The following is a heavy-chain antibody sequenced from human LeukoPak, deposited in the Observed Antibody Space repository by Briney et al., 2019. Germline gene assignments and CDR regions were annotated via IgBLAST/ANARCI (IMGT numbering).Heavy chain of an antibody. J-gene: IGHJ4*02. D-gene: IGHD2-15*01. CDR2: INPNSGGT. CDR3: ARDKGYCSGGSCYSLDY. CDR1: GYTFTSYY. V-gene: IGHV1-2*04. Sequence: ASVKVSCKASGYTFTSYYMHWVRQAPGQGLEWMGWINPNSGGTNYAQKFQGWVTMTRDTSISTAYMELSRLRSDDTAVYYCARDKGYCSGGSCYSLDYWGQGSLVTVSS.